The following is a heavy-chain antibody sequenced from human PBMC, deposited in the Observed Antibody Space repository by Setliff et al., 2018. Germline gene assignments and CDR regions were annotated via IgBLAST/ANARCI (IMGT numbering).Heavy chain of an antibody. CDR2: ITHDGSKT. CDR1: RFTFNTYW. CDR3: TRDQDYYGMDV. J-gene: IGHJ6*02. Sequence: SGGSLRLSCAASRFTFNTYWMTWVRQAPGKGLEWVASITHDGSKTYILDSVKGRFTISRDNTKNSLYLQMNSLRGEDTAVYHCTRDQDYYGMDVWGQGTTVTVSS. V-gene: IGHV3-7*01.